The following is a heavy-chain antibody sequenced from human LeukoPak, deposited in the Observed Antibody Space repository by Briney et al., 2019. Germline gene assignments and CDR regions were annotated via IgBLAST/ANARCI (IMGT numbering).Heavy chain of an antibody. CDR2: ISGSGGST. Sequence: GGSLRLSCAASGFTFSSYAMSWVRQAPGKGREWVSAISGSGGSTYYADSVKGRFTISRDNSKNTLYLQMNSLRAEDTAVYYCAKDRWDYYGSGSYPNWFDPWGQGTLVTVSS. CDR3: AKDRWDYYGSGSYPNWFDP. CDR1: GFTFSSYA. J-gene: IGHJ5*02. D-gene: IGHD3-10*01. V-gene: IGHV3-23*01.